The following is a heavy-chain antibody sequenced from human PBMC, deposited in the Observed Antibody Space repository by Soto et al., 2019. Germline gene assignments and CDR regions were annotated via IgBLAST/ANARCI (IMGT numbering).Heavy chain of an antibody. Sequence: ASVKVSCKASGCTFTSYDINWVRQATGQGLEWMGWMNPNSGNTGYAQKFQGRVTMTRNTSISTAYMELSSLRSEDTAVYYCARRRGSSSRTTPSWFDPGGQGTLVTVSS. CDR2: MNPNSGNT. V-gene: IGHV1-8*01. CDR3: ARRRGSSSRTTPSWFDP. CDR1: GCTFTSYD. J-gene: IGHJ5*02. D-gene: IGHD6-13*01.